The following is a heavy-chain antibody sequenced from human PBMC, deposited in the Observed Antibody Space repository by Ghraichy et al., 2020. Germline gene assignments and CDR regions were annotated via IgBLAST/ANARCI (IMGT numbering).Heavy chain of an antibody. CDR3: ARDSSSWYYYYYYGMDV. CDR1: GFTFSSYW. CDR2: IKQDGSEK. Sequence: GGSLRLSCAASGFTFSSYWMSWVRQAPGKGLEWVANIKQDGSEKYYVDSVKGRFTISRDNAKNSLYLQMNSLRAEDTAVYYCARDSSSWYYYYYYGMDVWGQGTTVTVSS. V-gene: IGHV3-7*03. D-gene: IGHD6-13*01. J-gene: IGHJ6*02.